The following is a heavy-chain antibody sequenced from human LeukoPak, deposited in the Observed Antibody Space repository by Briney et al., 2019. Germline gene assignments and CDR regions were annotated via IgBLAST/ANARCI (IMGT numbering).Heavy chain of an antibody. CDR1: RYTVAGYS. V-gene: IGHV1-2*02. CDR3: ARGRGSYSLDY. Sequence: ASVKVSCKASRYTVAGYSMHWVRQAPGQGLEWMGWINPDSGGTNYAQKFQCRVTMTGDTSISTAYMELSRLTSDDTAVYYCARGRGSYSLDYWGQGTLVTVSS. J-gene: IGHJ4*02. D-gene: IGHD1-26*01. CDR2: INPDSGGT.